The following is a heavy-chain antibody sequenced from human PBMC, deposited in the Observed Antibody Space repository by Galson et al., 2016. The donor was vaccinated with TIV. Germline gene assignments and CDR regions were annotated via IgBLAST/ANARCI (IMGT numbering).Heavy chain of an antibody. CDR1: GFSFYNHA. D-gene: IGHD2-15*01. V-gene: IGHV3-30*04. Sequence: LRLSCAASGFSFYNHAMHWVRQAPGKGLEWVAVISYDGRNQYYADSVKGRFSISRDNSKNTLYVQMNSLRTEDTAVYYCARDGYGIYVNMGTLNWYFDLWGRGTQVTVSS. J-gene: IGHJ2*01. CDR2: ISYDGRNQ. CDR3: ARDGYGIYVNMGTLNWYFDL.